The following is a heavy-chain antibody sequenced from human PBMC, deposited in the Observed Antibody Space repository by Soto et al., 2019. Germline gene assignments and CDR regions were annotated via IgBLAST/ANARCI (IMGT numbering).Heavy chain of an antibody. J-gene: IGHJ3*02. CDR3: TTEVTGLAFDI. Sequence: GGSLRLSCVASGFTFSNAWMSWVRQAPGKGLEWVGRIKSKADGGTTDYAAPVKGRFTISRDDSKNTLYLQMNSLKTEDTAVYYCTTEVTGLAFDIWGQRTMVTVSS. D-gene: IGHD5-18*01. CDR2: IKSKADGGTT. V-gene: IGHV3-15*01. CDR1: GFTFSNAW.